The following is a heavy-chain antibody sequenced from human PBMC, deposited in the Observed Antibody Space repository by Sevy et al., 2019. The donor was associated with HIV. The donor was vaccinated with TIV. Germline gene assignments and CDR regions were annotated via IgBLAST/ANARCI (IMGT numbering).Heavy chain of an antibody. J-gene: IGHJ3*02. CDR2: ISVTSART. D-gene: IGHD1-1*01. V-gene: IGHV3-23*01. CDR3: AKDPNDYCYSSDI. Sequence: GGSLRLSCVGSGFTFSNYGMTWVRQAPGKGLEWVSSISVTSARTYYADSVRGRFTVSRDNSENTLYLQMNSLRAEDTAVYYCAKDPNDYCYSSDIWGQGTLVTVSS. CDR1: GFTFSNYG.